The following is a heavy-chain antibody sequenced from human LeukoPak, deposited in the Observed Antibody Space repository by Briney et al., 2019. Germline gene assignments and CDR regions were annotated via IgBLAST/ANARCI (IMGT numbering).Heavy chain of an antibody. Sequence: SVKVSCKASGGTFSSYAISWVRQAPGQGLEWMGRIIPILGIANYAQKFQGRVTITADKSTSTAYMELSSLRSEDTAVYYCARGGVVIYYFDYWGQGTLVSVSS. D-gene: IGHD3-3*01. V-gene: IGHV1-69*04. J-gene: IGHJ4*02. CDR1: GGTFSSYA. CDR2: IIPILGIA. CDR3: ARGGVVIYYFDY.